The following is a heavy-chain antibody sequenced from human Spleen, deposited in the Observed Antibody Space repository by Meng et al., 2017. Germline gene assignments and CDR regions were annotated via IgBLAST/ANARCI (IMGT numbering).Heavy chain of an antibody. V-gene: IGHV1-58*02. CDR2: IVVGSGNT. J-gene: IGHJ4*02. CDR1: GFTFTSSA. CDR3: AAGRDSSGWYGLYY. D-gene: IGHD6-19*01. Sequence: SVKVSCKASGFTFTSSAMQWVRQARGQRLEWIGWIVVGSGNTNYAQKFQERVTITRDMSTSTAYMGQSSMRSEDTAVYYWAAGRDSSGWYGLYYWGQGTLVTVSS.